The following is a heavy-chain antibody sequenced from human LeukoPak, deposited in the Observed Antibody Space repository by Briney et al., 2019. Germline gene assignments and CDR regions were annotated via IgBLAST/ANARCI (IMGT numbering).Heavy chain of an antibody. Sequence: GGSLRLSCAASGFTFSNYWMSWVRQAPGKGLEWVANIKQDGSEKYYVDSVKGRFTISRDNAKNSLYLQMNSLRAEDTAVYYCAREDGSWYPRTDYWGQGTLFTVSS. CDR2: IKQDGSEK. V-gene: IGHV3-7*03. CDR1: GFTFSNYW. CDR3: AREDGSWYPRTDY. J-gene: IGHJ4*02. D-gene: IGHD6-13*01.